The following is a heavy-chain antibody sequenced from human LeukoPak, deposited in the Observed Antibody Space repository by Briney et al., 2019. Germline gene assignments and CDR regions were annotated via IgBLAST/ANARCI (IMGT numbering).Heavy chain of an antibody. V-gene: IGHV3-23*01. J-gene: IGHJ4*02. CDR1: GFTFSSYA. CDR3: AKRDSSSWYYFDY. Sequence: PGGSLRLSCAASGFTFSSYAMSWVRQAPGKGLEWVSAISGSGGSTYYADSVEGRFTISRDNSKNTLYLQMNSLRAEDTAVYYCAKRDSSSWYYFDYWGQGTLVTVSS. CDR2: ISGSGGST. D-gene: IGHD6-13*01.